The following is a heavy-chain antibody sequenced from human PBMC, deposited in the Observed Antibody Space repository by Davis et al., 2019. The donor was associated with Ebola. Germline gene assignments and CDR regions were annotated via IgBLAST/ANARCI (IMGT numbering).Heavy chain of an antibody. Sequence: SVKVSCKASGGTFSSYAISWVRQAPGQGLEWMGGIIPIFGTANYAQKFQGRVTITADKSTSTAYMELSSLRSEDTAVYYCARVLSAARATLDYWGQGTLVTVSS. V-gene: IGHV1-69*06. CDR2: IIPIFGTA. CDR1: GGTFSSYA. CDR3: ARVLSAARATLDY. D-gene: IGHD6-6*01. J-gene: IGHJ4*02.